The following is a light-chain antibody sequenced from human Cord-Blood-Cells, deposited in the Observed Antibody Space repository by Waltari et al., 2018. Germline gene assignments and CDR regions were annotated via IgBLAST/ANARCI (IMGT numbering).Light chain of an antibody. CDR1: QSVSSSY. CDR2: GAS. CDR3: QQDYNF. Sequence: EIVMTQSPATLSLSPGERATLSCRASQSVSSSYLSWYQQKPGQAPRLLIYGASTRATGIPASFSGSGSGTDFTLTISSLQPEDFAVYYCQQDYNFFGGGTKVEIK. V-gene: IGKV3D-7*01. J-gene: IGKJ4*01.